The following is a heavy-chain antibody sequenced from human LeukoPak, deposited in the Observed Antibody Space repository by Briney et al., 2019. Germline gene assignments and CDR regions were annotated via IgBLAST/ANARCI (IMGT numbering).Heavy chain of an antibody. CDR2: MNPNSGNT. Sequence: ASVKVSCKASGYTFTSYDINWVRQATGQGLEWMGWMNPNSGNTGYAQKFQGGVTMTRNTSISTAYMELSSLRSEDTAVYYCARGLYYYDSSGYQDFDYWGQGTLVTVSS. J-gene: IGHJ4*02. V-gene: IGHV1-8*01. D-gene: IGHD3-22*01. CDR1: GYTFTSYD. CDR3: ARGLYYYDSSGYQDFDY.